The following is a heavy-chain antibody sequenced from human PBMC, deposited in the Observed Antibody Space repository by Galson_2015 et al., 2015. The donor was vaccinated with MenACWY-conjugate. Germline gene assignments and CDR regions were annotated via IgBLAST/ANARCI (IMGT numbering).Heavy chain of an antibody. V-gene: IGHV1-3*01. CDR2: IHGANGNT. J-gene: IGHJ4*02. D-gene: IGHD6-19*01. CDR1: GYTFTSYT. Sequence: SVKVSCKASGYTFTSYTMHWVRQAPGQRLEWMGWIHGANGNTEYSPKFQDRVTVTSDTSASAAYMDVSRLRYDDTAIYYCARGYSSGWYGGRFDLWGQGTLVTVSS. CDR3: ARGYSSGWYGGRFDL.